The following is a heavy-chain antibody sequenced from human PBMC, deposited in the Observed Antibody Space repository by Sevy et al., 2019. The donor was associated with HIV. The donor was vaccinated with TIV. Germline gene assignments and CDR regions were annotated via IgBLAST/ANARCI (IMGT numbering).Heavy chain of an antibody. CDR1: GGSISSSSYY. V-gene: IGHV4-39*01. D-gene: IGHD2-21*02. CDR3: ARRPSYCGGDCSKENWFDP. CDR2: IYYSGST. Sequence: SETLSLTCTVSGGSISSSSYYWGWIRQPPGKGLEWIGSIYYSGSTYYNPSLKSRVTISVDTSKNQFSLKLSSVTAAETAVYYCARRPSYCGGDCSKENWFDPWGQGTLVTVSS. J-gene: IGHJ5*02.